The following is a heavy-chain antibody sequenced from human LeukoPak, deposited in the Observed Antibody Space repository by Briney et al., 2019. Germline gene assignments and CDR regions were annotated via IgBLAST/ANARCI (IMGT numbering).Heavy chain of an antibody. CDR1: GFTFSSYW. Sequence: GGSLRLACAASGFTFSSYWMRSVRQAPGKGLEWVANIKQDGSEKYYVDSVKGRFTISRDTAKNTLYMQMNSLRAEDTAVYYCARGRGGRYGKYYLDYWGQGTLVTVSS. D-gene: IGHD3-16*01. J-gene: IGHJ4*02. V-gene: IGHV3-7*01. CDR3: ARGRGGRYGKYYLDY. CDR2: IKQDGSEK.